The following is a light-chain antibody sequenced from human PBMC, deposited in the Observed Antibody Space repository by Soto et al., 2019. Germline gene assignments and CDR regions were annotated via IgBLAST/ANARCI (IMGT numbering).Light chain of an antibody. Sequence: EIVLTQSPATLSLSPGERATLSCRASQSVSSYLAWYQQKPGQAPRLLIYDTSKRATGIPDRFSGSGSGTDFTLTISRLEPEDFAVYYCQQYQNSPRTFGQGTKVDIK. CDR2: DTS. V-gene: IGKV3-11*01. CDR1: QSVSSY. J-gene: IGKJ1*01. CDR3: QQYQNSPRT.